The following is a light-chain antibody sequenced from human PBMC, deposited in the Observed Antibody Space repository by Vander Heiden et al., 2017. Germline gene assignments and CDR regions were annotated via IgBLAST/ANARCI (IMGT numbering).Light chain of an antibody. J-gene: IGKJ4*01. V-gene: IGKV3-15*01. CDR3: QQYTNWPLT. Sequence: EIVMTQSPATLSVSPGERATLSCRASQSVSSDLAWLQHKPGQAPRLLIYGASTRATGIPARFSGSGSGTEFTLTISSLQSEDFAVYYCQQYTNWPLTFGGGTTVEIK. CDR2: GAS. CDR1: QSVSSD.